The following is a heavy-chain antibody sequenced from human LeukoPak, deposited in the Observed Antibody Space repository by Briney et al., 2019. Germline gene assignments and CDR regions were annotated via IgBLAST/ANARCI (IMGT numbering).Heavy chain of an antibody. CDR2: TYYRSKWYN. Sequence: SQTLSLTCSISGDSVSSNSDACNWIRQSPSRGLEWLGRTYYRSKWYNDYAVSVKSRITINPDTSKNQFSLQLNSVTPDDTAVFYCGRTTNTSPSRHHHPTYYYYMDVWGKGTTVTVSS. CDR1: GDSVSSNSDA. CDR3: GRTTNTSPSRHHHPTYYYYMDV. J-gene: IGHJ6*03. V-gene: IGHV6-1*01. D-gene: IGHD1-1*01.